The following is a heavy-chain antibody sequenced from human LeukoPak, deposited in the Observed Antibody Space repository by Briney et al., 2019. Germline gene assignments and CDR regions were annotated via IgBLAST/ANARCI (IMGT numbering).Heavy chain of an antibody. V-gene: IGHV4-39*07. CDR2: IYYSGST. D-gene: IGHD4-17*01. CDR1: GGSISNSSYY. Sequence: SPSETLSLTCTVSGGSISNSSYYWGWIRQPPGKGLEWIGSIYYSGSTYFNPSLKSRVTISVDTSKNQFSLKLSSVTAADTAVYYCARDRGDYVSSPYWYFDLWGRGTLVTVSS. J-gene: IGHJ2*01. CDR3: ARDRGDYVSSPYWYFDL.